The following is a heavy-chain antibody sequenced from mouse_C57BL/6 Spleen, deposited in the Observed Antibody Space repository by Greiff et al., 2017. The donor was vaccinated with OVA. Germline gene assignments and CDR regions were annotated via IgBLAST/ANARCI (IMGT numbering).Heavy chain of an antibody. CDR2: IDPADSET. CDR3: ARSGYYPYAMDY. J-gene: IGHJ4*01. CDR1: GYTFTSYW. D-gene: IGHD2-3*01. Sequence: QVQLQQPGAELVRPGSSVKLSCKASGYTFTSYWMHWVKQRPVQGLEWIGNIDPADSETHYNEKFKDKATLTVDKSSSTAYMQLSSLTSEDSAVDYCARSGYYPYAMDYWGQGTSVTVSS. V-gene: IGHV1-52*01.